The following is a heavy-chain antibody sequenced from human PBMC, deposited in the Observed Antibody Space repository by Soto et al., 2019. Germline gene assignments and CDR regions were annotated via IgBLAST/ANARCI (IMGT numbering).Heavy chain of an antibody. V-gene: IGHV3-9*01. CDR3: AKDSPPWGWFGDPTFDY. J-gene: IGHJ4*02. CDR2: ISWNSGSI. CDR1: GFTFDDYA. Sequence: EVQLVESGGGLVQPGRSLRLSCAASGFTFDDYAMHWVRQAPGKGLEWVSGISWNSGSIGYADSVKGRFTISRDNAKNSLYLQMNSLRAEDTALYYCAKDSPPWGWFGDPTFDYWGQGTLVTVSS. D-gene: IGHD3-10*01.